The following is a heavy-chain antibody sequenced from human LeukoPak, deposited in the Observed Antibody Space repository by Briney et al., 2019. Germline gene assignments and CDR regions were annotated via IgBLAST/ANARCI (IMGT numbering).Heavy chain of an antibody. CDR3: ASAAVAGTRGSGDYFDY. D-gene: IGHD6-19*01. CDR1: GFTFNTYG. CDR2: IWYDGSKV. Sequence: GGSLRLSCEASGFTFNTYGMHWVRQAPGKGLEWVAVIWYDGSKVHYADSVKGRFTISRDNSKNTLYLQMNSLRAEDTAVYYCASAAVAGTRGSGDYFDYWGQGTLVTVSS. V-gene: IGHV3-33*01. J-gene: IGHJ4*02.